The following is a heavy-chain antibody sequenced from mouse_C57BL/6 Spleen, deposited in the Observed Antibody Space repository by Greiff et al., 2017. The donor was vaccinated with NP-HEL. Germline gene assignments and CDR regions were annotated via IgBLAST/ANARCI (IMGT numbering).Heavy chain of an antibody. CDR3: ARDDGYYLAWFAY. CDR2: ISSGSSTI. V-gene: IGHV5-17*01. Sequence: EVQVVESGGGLVKPGGSLKLSCAASGFTFSDYGMHWVRQAPEKGLEWVAYISSGSSTIYYADTVKGRFTISRDNAKNTLFLQMTSLRSEDTAMYYCARDDGYYLAWFAYWGQGTLVTVSA. D-gene: IGHD2-3*01. J-gene: IGHJ3*01. CDR1: GFTFSDYG.